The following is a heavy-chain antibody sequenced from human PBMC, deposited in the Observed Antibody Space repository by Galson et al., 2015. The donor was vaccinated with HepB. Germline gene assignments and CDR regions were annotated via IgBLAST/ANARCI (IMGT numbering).Heavy chain of an antibody. Sequence: SVKVSCKASGYTFTGYYMHWVRQAPGQGLEWMGRINPNSGGTNYAQKFQGRVTMTRDTSISTAYMELSRLRSDDTAVYYCRLAHREGYGSGSYYNQPPLDYWGQGTLVTVSS. CDR3: RLAHREGYGSGSYYNQPPLDY. CDR1: GYTFTGYY. V-gene: IGHV1-2*06. J-gene: IGHJ4*02. CDR2: INPNSGGT. D-gene: IGHD3-10*01.